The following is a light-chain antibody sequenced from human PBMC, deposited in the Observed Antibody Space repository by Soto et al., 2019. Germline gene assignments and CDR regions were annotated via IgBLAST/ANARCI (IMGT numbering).Light chain of an antibody. Sequence: DVQMTQSPSSLSASVGDRVTITCQASHDISDYLNWYQYKPGEAPKLLIYDASKLEAGLPERFSGRGSGTDFTFSISSLQPEDIATYYCQQYDNVPLTFGGGTKVEIK. J-gene: IGKJ4*01. CDR3: QQYDNVPLT. CDR1: HDISDY. CDR2: DAS. V-gene: IGKV1-33*01.